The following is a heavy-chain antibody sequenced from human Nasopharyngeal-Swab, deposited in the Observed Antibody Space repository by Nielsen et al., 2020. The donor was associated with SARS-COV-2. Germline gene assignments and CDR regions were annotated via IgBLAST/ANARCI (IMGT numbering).Heavy chain of an antibody. CDR3: ARDGVHSGNLLDY. CDR2: ISHSGST. CDR1: GGSVSSASSA. J-gene: IGHJ4*02. Sequence: SETLSLTCAVSGGSVSSASSAWGWFRLPPGKELEWIATISHSGSTFYNPSLQSRITISVDASKNQFSLKLSSVTVADTAVYYCARDGVHSGNLLDYWGQGTLVTVSS. D-gene: IGHD3-10*01. V-gene: IGHV4-39*07.